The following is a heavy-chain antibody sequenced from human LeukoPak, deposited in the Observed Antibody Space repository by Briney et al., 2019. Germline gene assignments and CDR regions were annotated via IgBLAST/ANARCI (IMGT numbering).Heavy chain of an antibody. CDR1: GFTFSSYA. CDR2: IKQDGSEK. D-gene: IGHD5-18*01. Sequence: GGSLRLSCAASGFTFSSYAMSWVRQAPGKGLEWVANIKQDGSEKYYVDSVKGRFTTPRDNAKNSLYLQMNSLRAEDTAVYYCARIAEAMGPGGWVDYWGQGTLVTVSS. V-gene: IGHV3-7*01. CDR3: ARIAEAMGPGGWVDY. J-gene: IGHJ4*02.